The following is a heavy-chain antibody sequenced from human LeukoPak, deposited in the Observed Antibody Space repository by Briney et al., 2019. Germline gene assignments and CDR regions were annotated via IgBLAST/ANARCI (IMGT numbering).Heavy chain of an antibody. Sequence: GGSLRLSCAASGFIFRAYGMTWVRQAPGKGLEWVSGISGSGDRTYYADSVKGRFTISRDNSKNTLYLQMNSLRAEDTAVYYCAKDSPPVPQDYYDSICYFDYWGQGTLVTVSS. D-gene: IGHD3-22*01. CDR2: ISGSGDRT. CDR1: GFIFRAYG. J-gene: IGHJ4*02. V-gene: IGHV3-23*01. CDR3: AKDSPPVPQDYYDSICYFDY.